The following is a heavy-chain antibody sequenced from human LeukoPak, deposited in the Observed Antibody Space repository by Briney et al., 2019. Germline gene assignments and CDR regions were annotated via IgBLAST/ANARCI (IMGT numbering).Heavy chain of an antibody. CDR2: TSSSGSTR. CDR1: GFTFSSYA. V-gene: IGHV3-48*03. J-gene: IGHJ4*02. CDR3: ARAGISTTGTYGAYFDY. Sequence: GGSLRLSCAASGFTFSSYAMSWVRQAPGKGLEWVSYTSSSGSTRYYADSVKGRFTISRDNAKNSLYLQMNSLRAEDTAVYYCARAGISTTGTYGAYFDYWGQGTLVTVSS. D-gene: IGHD1-1*01.